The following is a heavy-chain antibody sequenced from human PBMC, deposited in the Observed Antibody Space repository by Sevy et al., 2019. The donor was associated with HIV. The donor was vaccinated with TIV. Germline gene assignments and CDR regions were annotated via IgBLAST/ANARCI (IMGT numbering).Heavy chain of an antibody. D-gene: IGHD3-22*01. CDR3: ARSGRTYYYGSSGFYYAYDY. Sequence: ASVKVSCKASGYTFTGYYMHWVRQAPGQGLEWMGWINPNSGGTNYAQKFQGRVTMTRDTSISTAYMELSRLRSDDTAVYYCARSGRTYYYGSSGFYYAYDYWGQGTLVTVSS. CDR2: INPNSGGT. CDR1: GYTFTGYY. J-gene: IGHJ4*02. V-gene: IGHV1-2*02.